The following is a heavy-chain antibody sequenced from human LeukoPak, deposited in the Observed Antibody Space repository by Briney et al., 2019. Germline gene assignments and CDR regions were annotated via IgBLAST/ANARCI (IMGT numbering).Heavy chain of an antibody. CDR1: GFTFSSYA. J-gene: IGHJ4*02. CDR3: VRDYRGGWNDY. V-gene: IGHV3-21*01. CDR2: ISSSSSYI. Sequence: EGSLRLSCAASGFTFSSYAMSWVRQAPGKGLEWVSSISSSSSYIYYADSVKGRFTISRDNARNSLYLQMNNVRVDDTAVYYCVRDYRGGWNDYWGQGTQVTVSS. D-gene: IGHD1-26*01.